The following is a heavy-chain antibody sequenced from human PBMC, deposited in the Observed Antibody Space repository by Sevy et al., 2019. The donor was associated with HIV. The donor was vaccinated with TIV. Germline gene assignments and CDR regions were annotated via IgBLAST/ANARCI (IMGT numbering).Heavy chain of an antibody. CDR3: ARSVYGSGTYLNDY. CDR2: INPNGGGT. D-gene: IGHD3-10*01. J-gene: IGHJ4*02. CDR1: GYYFTGYY. Sequence: ASVKVSCKASGYYFTGYYVHWVRQAPGQGLEWMGWINPNGGGTNIGQKFHGWVTMSRDTSITTAYMELTRLRSNDTGVYFCARSVYGSGTYLNDYWGQGTLVTVSS. V-gene: IGHV1-2*04.